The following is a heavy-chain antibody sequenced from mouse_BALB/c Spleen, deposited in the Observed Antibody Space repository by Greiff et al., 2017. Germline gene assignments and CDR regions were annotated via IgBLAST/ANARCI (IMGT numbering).Heavy chain of an antibody. Sequence: EVKLMESGGGLVQPGGSRKLSCAASGFTFSSFGMHWVRQAPEKGLEWVAYISSGSSTIYYADTVKGRFTISRDNPKNTLFLQMTSLRSEDTDMYYCARSYGNLPYFDYWGQGTTLTVSS. D-gene: IGHD2-1*01. CDR1: GFTFSSFG. CDR2: ISSGSSTI. J-gene: IGHJ2*01. CDR3: ARSYGNLPYFDY. V-gene: IGHV5-17*02.